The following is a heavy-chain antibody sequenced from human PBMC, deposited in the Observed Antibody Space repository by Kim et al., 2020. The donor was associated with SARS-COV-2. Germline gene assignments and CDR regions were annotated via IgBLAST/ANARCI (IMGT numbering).Heavy chain of an antibody. D-gene: IGHD3-10*01. J-gene: IGHJ4*02. CDR3: ARQNYGSGVYVDY. V-gene: IGHV5-10-1*01. Sequence: YSTAVQGNVTIPADKSISTAYLQWSSLKASDTAMYYCARQNYGSGVYVDYWGQGTLVTVSS.